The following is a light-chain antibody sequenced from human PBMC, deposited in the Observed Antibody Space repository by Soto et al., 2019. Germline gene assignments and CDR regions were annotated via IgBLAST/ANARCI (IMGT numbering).Light chain of an antibody. Sequence: IVMTQSPDSLPVSPGDIVTLSCRASQSVSSNFLAWYQQKPGQPPRLLMYRASSRATCIPDRFSGSGSGTDFTLTITRLEPEDFAVYYCHQFVGLPITFGQGTRLEI. CDR2: RAS. CDR3: HQFVGLPIT. V-gene: IGKV3-20*01. CDR1: QSVSSNF. J-gene: IGKJ5*01.